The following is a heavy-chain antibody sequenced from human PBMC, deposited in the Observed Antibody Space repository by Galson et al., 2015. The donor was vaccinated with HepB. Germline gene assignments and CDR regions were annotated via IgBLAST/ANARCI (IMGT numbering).Heavy chain of an antibody. CDR3: AREVIVGNCGGDCFSDWFDP. J-gene: IGHJ5*02. CDR1: GGIFSSYG. D-gene: IGHD2-21*02. CDR2: IIPIFGAA. V-gene: IGHV1-69*13. Sequence: SVKVSCKASGGIFSSYGISWVRQAPGQGLEWMGGIIPIFGAANYAQKFQGRVTITADESTTTAYMELGSLRSEDTAVYYCAREVIVGNCGGDCFSDWFDPWGRGTLVTVST.